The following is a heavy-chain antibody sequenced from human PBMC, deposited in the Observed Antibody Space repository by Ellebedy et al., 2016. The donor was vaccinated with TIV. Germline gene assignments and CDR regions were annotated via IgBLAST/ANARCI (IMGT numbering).Heavy chain of an antibody. D-gene: IGHD3-10*01. CDR2: IKPNSGGT. Sequence: ASVKVSCKASGYSFTDYYLHWVRQAPGQGLEWMGRIKPNSGGTNYAQKFQGRVTMTRDTSISTVYMELRSLRSDDTAVYYCARGLWFGELFGYWGQGTLVTVSS. CDR1: GYSFTDYY. CDR3: ARGLWFGELFGY. V-gene: IGHV1-2*06. J-gene: IGHJ4*02.